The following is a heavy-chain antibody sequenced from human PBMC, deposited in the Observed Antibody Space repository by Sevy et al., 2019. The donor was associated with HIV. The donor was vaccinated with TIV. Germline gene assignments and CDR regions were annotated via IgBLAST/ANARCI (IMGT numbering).Heavy chain of an antibody. V-gene: IGHV3-23*01. D-gene: IGHD5-18*01. Sequence: GGSLRLSCAASGFTFSSYVMSWVRQAPGKGLEWVSGISGSGGSTYYADSVKGRFTISRDNSKNTLYLQMNSLRAEDTAVYYCAKDLDLQLTDYWGQETLVTVSS. CDR2: ISGSGGST. J-gene: IGHJ4*02. CDR1: GFTFSSYV. CDR3: AKDLDLQLTDY.